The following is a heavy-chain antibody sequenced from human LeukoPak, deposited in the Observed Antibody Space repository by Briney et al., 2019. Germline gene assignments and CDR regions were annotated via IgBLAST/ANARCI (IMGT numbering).Heavy chain of an antibody. V-gene: IGHV3-53*01. Sequence: GGSLRLSCAASGFTVSSNYMSWVRQAPGKGLEWVSVIYSGGSTYYADSVKGRFTISRDNSKNTLYLQMNSLRAEDTAVYYCARGSGYCSGGSCAGHWGQGTLVTVSS. CDR1: GFTVSSNY. CDR2: IYSGGST. J-gene: IGHJ4*02. CDR3: ARGSGYCSGGSCAGH. D-gene: IGHD2-15*01.